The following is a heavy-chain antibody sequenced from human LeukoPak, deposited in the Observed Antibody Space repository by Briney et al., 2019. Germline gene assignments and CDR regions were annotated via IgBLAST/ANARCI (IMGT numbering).Heavy chain of an antibody. CDR1: GYTFNSFD. CDR2: ISAYNGNT. J-gene: IGHJ6*03. Sequence: ASVKVSCKASGYTFNSFDINWVRQAPGQGLEWMGWISAYNGNTNYAQKLQGRVTMTTDISTSTAYMELRSLRSDDTAVYYCARDRCGGSCYFGYYYYYMDVWGKGTTVTVSS. V-gene: IGHV1-18*01. D-gene: IGHD2-15*01. CDR3: ARDRCGGSCYFGYYYYYMDV.